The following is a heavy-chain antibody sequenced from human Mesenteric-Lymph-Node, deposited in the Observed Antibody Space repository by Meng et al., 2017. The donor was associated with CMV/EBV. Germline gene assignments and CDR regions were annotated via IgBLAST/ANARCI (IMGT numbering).Heavy chain of an antibody. CDR3: AKDQGRYDRNFDY. J-gene: IGHJ4*02. CDR1: GFTFSSYA. Sequence: GESPKISCAASGFTFSSYAMHWVRQAPGKGLEWVTFIQYDGSNEYYAGSVKGRFTISRDNSKNTLYLRMNSLRGEDTAVYYCAKDQGRYDRNFDYWGQGTLVTVSS. V-gene: IGHV3-30*02. D-gene: IGHD3-16*01. CDR2: IQYDGSNE.